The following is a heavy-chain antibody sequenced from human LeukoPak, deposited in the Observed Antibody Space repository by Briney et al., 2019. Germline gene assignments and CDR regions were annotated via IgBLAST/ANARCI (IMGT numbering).Heavy chain of an antibody. V-gene: IGHV3-21*01. CDR3: ARDLWVNYDFWSGYYREALDI. J-gene: IGHJ3*02. Sequence: GGSLRLSCAASGFTFSSYSMNWVRQAPGKGLEWVSSISSSSSYIYYADSVKGRFTISRDNAKNSLYLQMNSLRAEDTAVYYCARDLWVNYDFWSGYYREALDIWGQGTMVTVSS. CDR1: GFTFSSYS. CDR2: ISSSSSYI. D-gene: IGHD3-3*01.